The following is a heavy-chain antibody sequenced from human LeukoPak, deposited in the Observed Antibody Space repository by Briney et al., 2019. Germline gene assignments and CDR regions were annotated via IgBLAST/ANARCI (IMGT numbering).Heavy chain of an antibody. CDR3: ARDIFGGFDI. CDR2: INSDGSST. V-gene: IGHV3-74*01. CDR1: GFTFSSYG. Sequence: PGGSQRLSCAASGFTFSSYGMSWVRQAPGKGLVWVSRINSDGSSTGYADSVKGRFTISRDNAKNTLYLQMNSLRAEDTAVYYCARDIFGGFDIWGQGTTVTVSS. J-gene: IGHJ3*02. D-gene: IGHD3-10*02.